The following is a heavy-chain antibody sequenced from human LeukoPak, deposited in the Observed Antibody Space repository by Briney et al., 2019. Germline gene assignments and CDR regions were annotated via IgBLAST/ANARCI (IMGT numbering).Heavy chain of an antibody. J-gene: IGHJ6*02. CDR1: GFTFSSYG. V-gene: IGHV3-30*18. Sequence: GGSLRLSCAASGFTFSSYGMHWVRQAPGKGLEWVAVISYDGSNKYYADSVKGRFTISRDNSKNTLYLQMNSLRAEDTAVYYCAKVLSVTRYCWYGMDVWGQGTTVTVSS. CDR3: AKVLSVTRYCWYGMDV. CDR2: ISYDGSNK. D-gene: IGHD4-17*01.